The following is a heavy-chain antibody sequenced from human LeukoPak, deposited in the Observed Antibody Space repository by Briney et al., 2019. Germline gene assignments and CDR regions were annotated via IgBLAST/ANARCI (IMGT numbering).Heavy chain of an antibody. D-gene: IGHD6-13*01. CDR2: ISYDGSNK. V-gene: IGHV3-30*03. CDR3: ARGSNFDY. Sequence: PGGSLRLSCAASGFTFSSYNMHWVCQAPGKGLEWVAVISYDGSNKYHADSVKGRFTISRDNSKSTLYLQMNSLRPEDTAVYYCARGSNFDYWGQGTLVTVSS. CDR1: GFTFSSYN. J-gene: IGHJ4*02.